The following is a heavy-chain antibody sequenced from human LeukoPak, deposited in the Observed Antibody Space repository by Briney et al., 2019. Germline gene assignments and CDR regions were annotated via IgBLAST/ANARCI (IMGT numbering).Heavy chain of an antibody. D-gene: IGHD5-18*01. J-gene: IGHJ4*02. CDR2: IYSGGST. CDR1: GFTVSSNY. Sequence: PGGSLRLSCAASGFTVSSNYMSWVRQAPGKGLEWVSVIYSGGSTYYADSVKGRFTISRDNSKNTLYLQMNSLRAEDTAVYYCASATVDTAMEDYWGQGTLVTVSS. CDR3: ASATVDTAMEDY. V-gene: IGHV3-53*05.